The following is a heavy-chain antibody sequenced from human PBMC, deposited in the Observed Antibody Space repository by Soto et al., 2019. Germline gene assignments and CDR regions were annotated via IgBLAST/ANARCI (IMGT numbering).Heavy chain of an antibody. CDR1: GFTFSSYW. CDR2: INSDGSST. CDR3: ARETGQQLVRGRWFDP. J-gene: IGHJ5*02. V-gene: IGHV3-74*01. D-gene: IGHD6-13*01. Sequence: EVQLVESGGGLVQPGGSLRLSCAASGFTFSSYWMHWVRQAPGKGLVWVSRINSDGSSTSYADSVKGRFTISRDNAKNTLYLQTNSLRAEDTAVYYCARETGQQLVRGRWFDPWGQGTLVTVSS.